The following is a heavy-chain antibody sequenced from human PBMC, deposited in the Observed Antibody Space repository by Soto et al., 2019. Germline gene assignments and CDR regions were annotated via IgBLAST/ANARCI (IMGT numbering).Heavy chain of an antibody. CDR1: GCTFSSYA. J-gene: IGHJ1*01. CDR3: ARDRGPYYYDSSGYYH. Sequence: SVKVSCKASGCTFSSYAISWVRQAPGQVLEWMGGIIPIFGTANYAQKFQGRVTITADESTSTAYMELSSLRSEDTAVYYCARDRGPYYYDSSGYYHWGQGTLVTVSS. CDR2: IIPIFGTA. D-gene: IGHD3-22*01. V-gene: IGHV1-69*13.